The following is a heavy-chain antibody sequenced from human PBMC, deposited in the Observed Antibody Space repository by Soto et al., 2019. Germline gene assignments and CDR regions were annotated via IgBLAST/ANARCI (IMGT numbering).Heavy chain of an antibody. J-gene: IGHJ5*02. V-gene: IGHV4-30-2*01. Sequence: PSETLSLTCAVSGGSISSGGYSWSWIRRPPGKGLEWIGYIYHSGSTYYNPSLKSRVTISVDRSKNQFSLKLSSVTAADTAVYYCASSSTSGYGADWFDPWGQGTLVTVSS. CDR2: IYHSGST. CDR3: ASSSTSGYGADWFDP. D-gene: IGHD2-2*01. CDR1: GGSISSGGYS.